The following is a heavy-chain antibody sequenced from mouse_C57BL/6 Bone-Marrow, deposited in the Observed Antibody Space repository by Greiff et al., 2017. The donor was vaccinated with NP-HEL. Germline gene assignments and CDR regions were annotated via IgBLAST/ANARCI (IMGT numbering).Heavy chain of an antibody. CDR3: ARDDYDAVYFDY. D-gene: IGHD2-4*01. Sequence: VQLQQSGPELVKPGASVKISCKASGYTFTDYYMNWVKQSHGKSLEWIGDINPNNGGTSYNQKFKGKATLTVDKSSSTAYMELRSLTSEDSAVYYCARDDYDAVYFDYWGQGTTLTVSS. CDR2: INPNNGGT. CDR1: GYTFTDYY. J-gene: IGHJ2*01. V-gene: IGHV1-26*01.